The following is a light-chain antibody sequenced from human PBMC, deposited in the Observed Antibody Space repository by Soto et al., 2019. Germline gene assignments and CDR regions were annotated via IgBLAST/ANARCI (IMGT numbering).Light chain of an antibody. CDR3: QQYYSTPRT. CDR2: WAS. Sequence: DILMTQSPDSLAVSLGERATINCRSRQSVVYSSNNKNYLAWFQQKPGQPPKMLIYWASTRASGVPDRFSGSGSGTDFTLTISSLQAEDVAVYYCQQYYSTPRTFGQGTKVDIK. J-gene: IGKJ1*01. V-gene: IGKV4-1*01. CDR1: QSVVYSSNNKNY.